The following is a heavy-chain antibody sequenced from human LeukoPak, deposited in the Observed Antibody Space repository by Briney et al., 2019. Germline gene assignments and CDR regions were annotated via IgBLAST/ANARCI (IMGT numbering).Heavy chain of an antibody. Sequence: PGGSLRLSCSASGFTFSDYAIHWVRQAPGKGLEYVSAITSNGGSTYYADSVKGRFTISRDNSKNTLYLQMSSLRPEDTAVYYCVKDRGNCYSGAFDIWGPGTMVIVSS. J-gene: IGHJ3*02. V-gene: IGHV3-64D*09. CDR2: ITSNGGST. CDR3: VKDRGNCYSGAFDI. CDR1: GFTFSDYA. D-gene: IGHD2-15*01.